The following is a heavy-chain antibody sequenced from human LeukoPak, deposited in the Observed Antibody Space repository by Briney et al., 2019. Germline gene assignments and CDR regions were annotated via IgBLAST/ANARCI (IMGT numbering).Heavy chain of an antibody. CDR3: ARTRYYYDSSGYYLHDAFDI. Sequence: GASVKVSCKASGGTFSSYAISWVRQAPGQGLEWMGRIIPILGIANYAQKFQGRVTITADKSTSTAYMELSSLRSEDTAVYYCARTRYYYDSSGYYLHDAFDIWGQGTMVTVS. D-gene: IGHD3-22*01. J-gene: IGHJ3*02. V-gene: IGHV1-69*04. CDR2: IIPILGIA. CDR1: GGTFSSYA.